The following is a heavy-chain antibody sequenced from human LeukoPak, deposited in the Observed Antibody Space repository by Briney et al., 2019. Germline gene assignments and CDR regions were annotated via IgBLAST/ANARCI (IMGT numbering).Heavy chain of an antibody. CDR2: IKQDGSEK. CDR3: ARGPSMVRGVINYYYYGMDV. V-gene: IGHV3-7*01. Sequence: GGSLRLSCAASGFTFSSYWMSWVRQAPGKGLEWVANIKQDGSEKYYVDSVKGRFTISRDNAKNSLYLQMNSLRAKDTAVYYCARGPSMVRGVINYYYYGMDVWGQGTTVTVSS. J-gene: IGHJ6*02. D-gene: IGHD3-10*01. CDR1: GFTFSSYW.